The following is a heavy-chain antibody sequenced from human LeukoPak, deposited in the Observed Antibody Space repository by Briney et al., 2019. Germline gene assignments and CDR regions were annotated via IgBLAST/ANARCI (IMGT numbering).Heavy chain of an antibody. V-gene: IGHV3-30*18. J-gene: IGHJ4*02. Sequence: PGGSLSLSCAPSEFTFSNFGMHWAPQAPAKGLEGVALISYDGSNKDYADSVKGRFTISRDNYKNTLYLQMNSLRAQYTAVYFCAKAKYLGSSWYYFDYLGQGTLVTVSS. CDR2: ISYDGSNK. CDR1: EFTFSNFG. D-gene: IGHD6-13*01. CDR3: AKAKYLGSSWYYFDY.